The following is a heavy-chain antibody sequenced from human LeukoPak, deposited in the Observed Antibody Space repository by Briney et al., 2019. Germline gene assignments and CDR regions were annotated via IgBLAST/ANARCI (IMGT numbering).Heavy chain of an antibody. Sequence: GGSLRLSCAASGFTFSSYGMHWVRQAPGKGLEWVAFIRYDGSNKYYADSVKGRFTISRDNAKNSLYLQMNSLRAEDTAVYYCARVSSNTVTTLQYFDYWGQGTLVTVSS. D-gene: IGHD4-17*01. J-gene: IGHJ4*02. V-gene: IGHV3-30*02. CDR1: GFTFSSYG. CDR3: ARVSSNTVTTLQYFDY. CDR2: IRYDGSNK.